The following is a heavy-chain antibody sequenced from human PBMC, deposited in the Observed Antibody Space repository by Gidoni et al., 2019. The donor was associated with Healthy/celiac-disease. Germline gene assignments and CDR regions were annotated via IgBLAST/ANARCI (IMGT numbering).Heavy chain of an antibody. CDR2: SRAYNGNT. CDR1: GYTFTSYG. V-gene: IGHV1-18*01. D-gene: IGHD2-8*01. CDR3: AREGCTNGVCGYGMDV. J-gene: IGHJ6*02. Sequence: QVQLVQSAAELKKPVAAVQVSCKASGYTFTSYGISWVRQAPGQGLEWMGWSRAYNGNTNDAQKLQGRVTRTTDTATSTAYMELRSLGSDDTAVYYCAREGCTNGVCGYGMDVWGQGTTVTVSS.